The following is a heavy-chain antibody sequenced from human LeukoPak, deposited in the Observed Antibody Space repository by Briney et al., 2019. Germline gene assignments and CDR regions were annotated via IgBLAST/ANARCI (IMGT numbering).Heavy chain of an antibody. CDR3: AKSREQLLLYRTGIDY. V-gene: IGHV3-23*01. D-gene: IGHD2-2*02. CDR2: ISGSGGST. CDR1: GFTFSSYA. J-gene: IGHJ4*02. Sequence: RTGGSLRLSCAASGFTFSSYAMSWVRQAPGKGLEWVSAISGSGGSTYYADSVKGRFTISRDNSKNTLYLQMNSLRAEDTAVYYCAKSREQLLLYRTGIDYWGQGTLVTVSS.